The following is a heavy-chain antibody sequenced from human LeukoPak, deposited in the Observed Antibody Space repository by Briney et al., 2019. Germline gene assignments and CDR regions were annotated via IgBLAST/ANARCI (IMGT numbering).Heavy chain of an antibody. D-gene: IGHD3-3*01. Sequence: SETLSLTCTVSGGSISSSSSSWGRIRQPPGKGLEWIGSFYYSGGSYYNPSLKSRVTISVDTSKNQFSLKLTSVTAADTAVYYCARHVSAFWSGYYPSYFDYWGQGTLVTVSS. CDR3: ARHVSAFWSGYYPSYFDY. V-gene: IGHV4-39*01. CDR2: FYYSGGS. J-gene: IGHJ4*02. CDR1: GGSISSSSSS.